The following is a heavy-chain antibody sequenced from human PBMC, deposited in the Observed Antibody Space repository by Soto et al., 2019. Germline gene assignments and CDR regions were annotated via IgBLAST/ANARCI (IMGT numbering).Heavy chain of an antibody. CDR3: ARKAEYYDSSGYYPN. Sequence: SGPTLVNPTETLTLTCTVSGFSLSNARMGVSWIRQPPGKALGWLAHIFSNDEKSYSTSLKSRLTISKDTSKSQVVLTMTNMDPVDTATYYCARKAEYYDSSGYYPNWGQGTLVTVSS. CDR2: IFSNDEK. V-gene: IGHV2-26*01. D-gene: IGHD3-22*01. CDR1: GFSLSNARMG. J-gene: IGHJ4*02.